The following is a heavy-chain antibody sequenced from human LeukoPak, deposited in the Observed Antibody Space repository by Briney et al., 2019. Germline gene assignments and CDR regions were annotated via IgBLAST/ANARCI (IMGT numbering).Heavy chain of an antibody. CDR2: ISYDGSNK. CDR3: ARVRSGLNSRFDY. D-gene: IGHD6-13*01. Sequence: GGSLRLSCAASGFTFSNYGMHWVRQAPGEGLEWVSVISYDGSNKYYADSVKGRFTISRDNSKNTVYLQMNSLRAEDTAVYYCARVRSGLNSRFDYWGQGTLVTVSS. CDR1: GFTFSNYG. J-gene: IGHJ4*02. V-gene: IGHV3-30*03.